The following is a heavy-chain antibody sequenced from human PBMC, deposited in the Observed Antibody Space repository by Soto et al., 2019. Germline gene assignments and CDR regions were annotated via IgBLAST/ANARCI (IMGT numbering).Heavy chain of an antibody. CDR2: IYYSGST. J-gene: IGHJ5*02. Sequence: SATLSLTCSVSGGSIRSSSYYWGWIRQPPGEGLEWIGSIYYSGSTYHNPSLKSRVTISVDTSKNKFSLKLSSVTAADTAVYYCARLSPEIVGYCSAGRCYPTLRVNWYDPWGQGTLVTVSS. CDR3: ARLSPEIVGYCSAGRCYPTLRVNWYDP. CDR1: GGSIRSSSYY. V-gene: IGHV4-39*01. D-gene: IGHD2-15*01.